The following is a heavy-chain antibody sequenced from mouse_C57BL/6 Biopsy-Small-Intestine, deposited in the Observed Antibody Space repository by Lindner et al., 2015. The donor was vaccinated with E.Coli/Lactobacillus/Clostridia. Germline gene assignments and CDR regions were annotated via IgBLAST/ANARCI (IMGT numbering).Heavy chain of an antibody. CDR3: MRGVRGFFDY. CDR1: GYTFTGYW. CDR2: ILPGSAST. V-gene: IGHV1-9*01. J-gene: IGHJ2*01. Sequence: VQLQESGAELMKAGASVKLSCKATGYTFTGYWIEWVKQRPGHGLEWIGEILPGSASTNYNEKFKGKATMTADTSSNTAYLQLSSLTSEDTAVYYCMRGVRGFFDYWGQGTTLTVSS.